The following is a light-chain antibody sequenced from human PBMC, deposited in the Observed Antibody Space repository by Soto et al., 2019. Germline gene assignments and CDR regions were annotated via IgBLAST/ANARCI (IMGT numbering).Light chain of an antibody. CDR2: NTN. CDR1: SGSVSANYY. Sequence: QTVVTQEASLSVSPGTTVTLTCGLSSGSVSANYYPSWYQQTPGQAPRTLIYNTNTRSSGVPDRFSGSILGNKAALTITGAQAEDESDYYCGLYMGSGIWVFGGGTKVTVL. J-gene: IGLJ3*02. V-gene: IGLV8-61*01. CDR3: GLYMGSGIWV.